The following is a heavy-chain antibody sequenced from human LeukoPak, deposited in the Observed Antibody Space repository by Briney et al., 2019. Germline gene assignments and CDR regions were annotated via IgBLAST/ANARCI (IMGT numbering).Heavy chain of an antibody. CDR1: GGSLSGYY. CDR3: ARNDYVWGSYYRFGY. J-gene: IGHJ4*02. CDR2: INHSGST. D-gene: IGHD3-16*01. V-gene: IGHV4-34*01. Sequence: SETLSLTCAVYGGSLSGYYWSWIRQPPGKGLEWIGEINHSGSTNYNPSLKSRVTISVDTSKNQFSLKLSSVTAADTAVYYCARNDYVWGSYYRFGYWGQGTLVTVSS.